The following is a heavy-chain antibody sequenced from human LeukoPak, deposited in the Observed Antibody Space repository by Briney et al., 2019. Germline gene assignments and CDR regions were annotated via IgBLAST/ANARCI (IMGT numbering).Heavy chain of an antibody. CDR2: IYSGGTT. CDR3: AREGMASISSDWYFDL. D-gene: IGHD5-24*01. CDR1: GFTVSSNY. J-gene: IGHJ2*01. V-gene: IGHV3-53*01. Sequence: GGSLRLSCAGSGFTVSSNYMSWVRQAPGKGLEWVSVIYSGGTTYYSDSVKGRFTISRDNSKNTLYLQMNSLRAEDTAVYYCAREGMASISSDWYFDLWGRGTLVTVSS.